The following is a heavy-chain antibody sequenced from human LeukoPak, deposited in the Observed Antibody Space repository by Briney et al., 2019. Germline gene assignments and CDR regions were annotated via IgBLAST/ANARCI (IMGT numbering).Heavy chain of an antibody. D-gene: IGHD6-19*01. CDR2: IYYSGST. J-gene: IGHJ6*03. V-gene: IGHV4-59*12. CDR1: GGSISSYY. Sequence: PSETLSLTCTVSGGSISSYYWSWIRQPPGKGLEWIGYIYYSGSTNYNPSLKSRVTISVDTSKNQFSLKLSSVTDADTAVYYCARGLAVAGHYYYYYMDVWGKGTTVTVSS. CDR3: ARGLAVAGHYYYYYMDV.